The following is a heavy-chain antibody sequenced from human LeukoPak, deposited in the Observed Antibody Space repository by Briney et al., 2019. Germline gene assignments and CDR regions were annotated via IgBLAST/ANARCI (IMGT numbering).Heavy chain of an antibody. Sequence: PGGSLRLSCAASGFTFSSYSMNWVRQAPGKGLEWVSSISSSSSYIYYADSVKGRFTISRDNAKNSLYLQMNSLRAEDTAVYYCAREERGYYDSSGYIDYWGQGTLVTVSS. D-gene: IGHD3-22*01. CDR1: GFTFSSYS. CDR2: ISSSSSYI. CDR3: AREERGYYDSSGYIDY. J-gene: IGHJ4*02. V-gene: IGHV3-21*01.